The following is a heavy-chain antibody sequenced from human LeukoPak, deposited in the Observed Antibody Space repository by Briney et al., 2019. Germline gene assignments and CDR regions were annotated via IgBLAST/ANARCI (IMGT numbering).Heavy chain of an antibody. J-gene: IGHJ5*02. V-gene: IGHV4-59*08. CDR2: IYYSGST. D-gene: IGHD3-10*01. CDR1: GGSIGSYY. Sequence: SETLSLTCTVSGGSIGSYYWSWIRQPPGKGLEWIGYIYYSGSTNYNPSLKSRVTISVDTSKNQFSLKLSSVTAADTAVYCCARHGRVRGVYLGYWFDPWGQGTLVTVSS. CDR3: ARHGRVRGVYLGYWFDP.